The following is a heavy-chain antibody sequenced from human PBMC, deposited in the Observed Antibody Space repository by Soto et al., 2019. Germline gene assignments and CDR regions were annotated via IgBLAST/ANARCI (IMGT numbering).Heavy chain of an antibody. CDR1: GYTFTSYD. CDR3: ARGGEDCSGGSCYLWFDP. D-gene: IGHD2-15*01. CDR2: MNPHSGNT. J-gene: IGHJ5*02. V-gene: IGHV1-8*01. Sequence: QVQLVQSGAEVKKPGASVKVSCKASGYTFTSYDINWVRQATGQGLEWMGWMNPHSGNTGFAQKFQGRVTVTRNTSISTAYMDLSSLRSEDTAVYYCARGGEDCSGGSCYLWFDPWGQGTLVTVSS.